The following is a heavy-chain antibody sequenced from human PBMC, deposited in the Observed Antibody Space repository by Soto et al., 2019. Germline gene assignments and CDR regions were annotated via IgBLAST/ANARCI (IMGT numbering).Heavy chain of an antibody. V-gene: IGHV4-59*01. Sequence: SETLSLTCTVSGGSISSYYWSWIRQPPGKGLEWIGYIYYSGSTNYNPSLKSRVTISVDTSKNQFSLKLSSVTAADTAVYYCARDSVGYSSGWDYYYGMDVWGQGTTVTVSS. J-gene: IGHJ6*02. CDR1: GGSISSYY. CDR3: ARDSVGYSSGWDYYYGMDV. D-gene: IGHD6-19*01. CDR2: IYYSGST.